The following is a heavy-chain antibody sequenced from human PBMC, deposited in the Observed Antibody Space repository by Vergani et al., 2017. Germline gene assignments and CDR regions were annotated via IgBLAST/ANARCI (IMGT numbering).Heavy chain of an antibody. V-gene: IGHV4-39*01. D-gene: IGHD6-13*01. CDR1: GGSISSSSYY. Sequence: QLQLQESGPGLVKPSETLALTCTVSGGSISSSSYYWGWIRQPPGKGLEWIGSIYYSGSTYYNPSLKSRVTISVDTSKNQFSRKMCSVTAADTAVYYCAGGEVXQLVWFAGASWFDPWGQGTLVTVSS. CDR3: AGGEVXQLVWFAGASWFDP. J-gene: IGHJ5*02. CDR2: IYYSGST.